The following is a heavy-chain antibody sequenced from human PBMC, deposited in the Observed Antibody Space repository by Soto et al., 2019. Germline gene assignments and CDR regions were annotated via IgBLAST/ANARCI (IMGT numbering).Heavy chain of an antibody. V-gene: IGHV3-30*18. CDR1: GFTLSNIG. Sequence: GGSLRLSCAASGFTLSNIGMQWVRQAPGKGLEWVAVISAGGNTKYYADSVKGRFTISRDNSKNTLFLQMNSLRTEDTAVYYCAKESGGERYAAYFDLWGQGTLVTVSS. CDR2: ISAGGNTK. CDR3: AKESGGERYAAYFDL. J-gene: IGHJ4*02. D-gene: IGHD2-21*01.